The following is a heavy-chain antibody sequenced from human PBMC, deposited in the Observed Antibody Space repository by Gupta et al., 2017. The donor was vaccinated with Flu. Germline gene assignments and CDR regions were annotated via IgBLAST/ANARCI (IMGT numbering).Heavy chain of an antibody. CDR2: IFSNDEK. Sequence: QVTLKESGPVLVKPTETLTLTCTVSGFPLSNARMGVSWIRQPPGKALEWLAHIFSNDEKSYSTSLKSRLTISKDTSKSQVVLTMTNMDPVDTATYYCARIEEIIAARQTHYYYYYGMDVWGQGTTVTVSS. D-gene: IGHD6-6*01. CDR3: ARIEEIIAARQTHYYYYYGMDV. J-gene: IGHJ6*02. CDR1: GFPLSNARMG. V-gene: IGHV2-26*01.